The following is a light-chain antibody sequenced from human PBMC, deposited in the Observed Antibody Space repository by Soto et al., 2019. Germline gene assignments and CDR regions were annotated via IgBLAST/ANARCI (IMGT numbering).Light chain of an antibody. J-gene: IGKJ4*01. CDR2: GAS. Sequence: DIVLTQSPGTLSLSPGERATLSCRASQSVSSSYLAWYQQKPGQAPRLLIYGASSSANGIPDRFSGSGSGRDFTLTISRLEPEDFAVYYCQQYGSSPLVTFGGGTKVEIK. CDR1: QSVSSSY. V-gene: IGKV3-20*01. CDR3: QQYGSSPLVT.